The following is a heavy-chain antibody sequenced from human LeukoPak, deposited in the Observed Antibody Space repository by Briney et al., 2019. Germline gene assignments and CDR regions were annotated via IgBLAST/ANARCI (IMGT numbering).Heavy chain of an antibody. CDR2: ISSSGDNT. CDR3: AKGAGSSTDYYFDY. CDR1: GFTFSNYA. J-gene: IGHJ4*02. D-gene: IGHD3-10*01. V-gene: IGHV3-23*01. Sequence: GGSLRLSRAAAGFTFSNYAINWVRQAPGKGLEWVSAISSSGDNTYYADSVKGRFTISRDNSKNTLYLQMNSLRAEDTAVFYCAKGAGSSTDYYFDYWGQGTLVTVSS.